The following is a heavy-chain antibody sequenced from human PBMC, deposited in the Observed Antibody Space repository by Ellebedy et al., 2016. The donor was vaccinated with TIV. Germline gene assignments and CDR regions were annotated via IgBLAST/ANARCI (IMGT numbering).Heavy chain of an antibody. CDR1: GFSFSSYA. V-gene: IGHV3-23*01. Sequence: GESLKISCAASGFSFSSYAMCWVRQAPGKGLEWISTISDSGSGTFFADSVKGRFTISRDNSRNTLYLQMNSLRAEDTAIYYCEKDQVGGDGRWVFDIWGQGTMVTVSS. J-gene: IGHJ3*02. CDR3: EKDQVGGDGRWVFDI. D-gene: IGHD3-16*01. CDR2: ISDSGSGT.